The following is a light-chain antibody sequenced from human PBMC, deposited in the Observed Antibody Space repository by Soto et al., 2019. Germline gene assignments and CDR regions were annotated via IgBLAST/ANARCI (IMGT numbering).Light chain of an antibody. CDR3: HQYGTSPQT. J-gene: IGKJ1*01. Sequence: EIVLTQSPGTLSLSPGERATLSCRASQSVTSSYLAWYQQKPGQAPRLLIYAASSRASAIPDRLSGSGSGTDFTLTISRLEAEDFAVYYCHQYGTSPQTFGRGTQVEIK. CDR2: AAS. CDR1: QSVTSSY. V-gene: IGKV3-20*01.